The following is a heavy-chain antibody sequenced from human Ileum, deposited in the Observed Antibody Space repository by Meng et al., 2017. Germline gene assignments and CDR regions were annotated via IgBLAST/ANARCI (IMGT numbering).Heavy chain of an antibody. CDR2: IYADGRT. V-gene: IGHV3-66*02. J-gene: IGHJ4*02. CDR3: ARDTPTPSSGGYLDS. D-gene: IGHD3-22*01. CDR1: GFAVSNNY. Sequence: GGSLRLSCEAPGFAVSNNYVTWVRQAPGKTLEWVSVIYADGRTFFADSVEGRFTLSRDSFKNTMYLQMNSLRPKDTAVCFCARDTPTPSSGGYLDSWGQGTLVTVSS.